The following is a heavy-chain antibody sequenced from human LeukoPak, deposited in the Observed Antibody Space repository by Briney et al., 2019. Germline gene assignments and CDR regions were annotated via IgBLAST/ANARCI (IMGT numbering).Heavy chain of an antibody. CDR1: GGTFSSYA. Sequence: ASVKVSCKASGGTFSSYAISWVRQAPGQGLEWMGRISAYNGNTNYAQKLQGRVTMTTDTSTSTAYMELRSLRSDDTAVYYCARGGPTTVTTDYWGQGTLVTVSS. CDR2: ISAYNGNT. V-gene: IGHV1-18*01. D-gene: IGHD4-11*01. J-gene: IGHJ4*02. CDR3: ARGGPTTVTTDY.